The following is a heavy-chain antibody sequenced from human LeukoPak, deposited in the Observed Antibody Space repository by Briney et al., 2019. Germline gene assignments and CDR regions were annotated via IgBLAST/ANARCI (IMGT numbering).Heavy chain of an antibody. D-gene: IGHD3-22*01. CDR3: ARDYHYYDSSGYFI. J-gene: IGHJ4*02. CDR1: GFTFSSYA. CDR2: ISYDGSNK. V-gene: IGHV3-30-3*01. Sequence: GRSLRLSCAASGFTFSSYAMHWVRQAPGKRLEWVVVISYDGSNKYYADSVKGRFTISRDNSKNTLYLRMNSLRAEDTAVYYCARDYHYYDSSGYFIWGQGTLVTVSS.